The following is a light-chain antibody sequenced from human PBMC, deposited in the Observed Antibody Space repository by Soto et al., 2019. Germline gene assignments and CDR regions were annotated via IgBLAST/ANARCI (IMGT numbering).Light chain of an antibody. J-gene: IGLJ2*01. CDR1: GSDVGGYNY. Sequence: QSALTQPASVSGSPGQSITISCTGTGSDVGGYNYVSWYQQHPGKAPKVMIYDVSNRPSGVSNRFSGSKSGNTASLTISGLQAEDEADYYCSSYTCASTPLVFGGWNKLTVL. CDR2: DVS. V-gene: IGLV2-14*01. CDR3: SSYTCASTPLV.